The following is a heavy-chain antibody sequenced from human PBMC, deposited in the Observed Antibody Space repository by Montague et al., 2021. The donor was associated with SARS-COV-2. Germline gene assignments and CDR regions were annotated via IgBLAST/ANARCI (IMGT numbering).Heavy chain of an antibody. J-gene: IGHJ5*02. V-gene: IGHV4-59*01. D-gene: IGHD3-16*01. CDR3: VRDTQYYDDNAWDDWFDP. Sequence: SETLSLTCTVSGGSIYSYYWSWVRQPPGKGLEWIGHVSHKGRTNYNPSLKSGVTISVGTSNNYFSLRLSSVTAADTAVYYCVRDTQYYDDNAWDDWFDPWGQGTLVTVSS. CDR2: VSHKGRT. CDR1: GGSIYSYY.